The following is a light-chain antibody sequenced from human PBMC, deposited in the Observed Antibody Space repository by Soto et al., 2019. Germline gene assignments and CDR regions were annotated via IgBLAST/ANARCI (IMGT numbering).Light chain of an antibody. CDR2: GAS. CDR3: QQYGSSPPSST. Sequence: EIVLTQSPCTLSLSPGERATPSCRASQRVSSGYLAWYQQKPGQAPRLLIYGASNRATDIPDRFSGRGSGTDFTLTISRLEPEDFAVYYCQQYGSSPPSSTFGQGTRLEIK. V-gene: IGKV3-20*01. CDR1: QRVSSGY. J-gene: IGKJ5*01.